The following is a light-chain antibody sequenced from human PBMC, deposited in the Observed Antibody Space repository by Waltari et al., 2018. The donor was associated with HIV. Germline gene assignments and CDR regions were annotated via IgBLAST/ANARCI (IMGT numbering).Light chain of an antibody. J-gene: IGLJ2*01. Sequence: QSALTQPASVSGSPGQSITISCTGTSRDVGGYNYVSCYQPHPGKAPKLMIYDVSNRPSGVSNRFSGSKSGNTASLTISGLQAEDEADYYCNSYTTSSTLHVVFGGGTKLTVL. CDR3: NSYTTSSTLHVV. V-gene: IGLV2-14*03. CDR1: SRDVGGYNY. CDR2: DVS.